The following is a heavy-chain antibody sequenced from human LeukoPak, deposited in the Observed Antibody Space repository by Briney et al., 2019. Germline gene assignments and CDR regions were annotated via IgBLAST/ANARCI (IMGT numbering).Heavy chain of an antibody. Sequence: SETLSLTCTVSGGSISSYYWSWIRQPPGKGLEWIGYIYYSGSTNYNPSLKSRVTISVDTSKSQFSLKLSSVTAADTAVYYCASGGDYDILTGYYPTFDYWGQGTLVTVSS. CDR3: ASGGDYDILTGYYPTFDY. CDR2: IYYSGST. D-gene: IGHD3-9*01. J-gene: IGHJ4*02. CDR1: GGSISSYY. V-gene: IGHV4-59*01.